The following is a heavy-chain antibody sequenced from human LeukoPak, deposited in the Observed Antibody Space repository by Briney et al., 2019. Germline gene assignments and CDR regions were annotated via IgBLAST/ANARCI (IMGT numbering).Heavy chain of an antibody. D-gene: IGHD2-15*01. J-gene: IGHJ4*02. Sequence: RPGGSLRLSCAASRFTFSNYGVNWVRQAPGKGLEWVSAISNNGGYTYYADSVQGRFTISRDNSKSTLCLQMNSLRAEDTAVYYCAKQLGYCSDGSCYFPYWGQGTLVTVSS. CDR3: AKQLGYCSDGSCYFPY. CDR1: RFTFSNYG. CDR2: ISNNGGYT. V-gene: IGHV3-23*01.